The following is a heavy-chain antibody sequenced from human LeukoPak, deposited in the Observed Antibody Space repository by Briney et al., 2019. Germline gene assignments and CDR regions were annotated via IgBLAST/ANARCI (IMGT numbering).Heavy chain of an antibody. D-gene: IGHD6-19*01. V-gene: IGHV3-23*01. Sequence: PGGSLRLSCAASGFTFSIYAMSWVRQAPGKGLEWVSAISGSGGSTYNADSVKGRFTISRDNSKNALYLRMNSLRAEDTAVYYRAKDGIAVAGYFDYWGQGTLVTVSS. CDR1: GFTFSIYA. CDR2: ISGSGGST. J-gene: IGHJ4*02. CDR3: AKDGIAVAGYFDY.